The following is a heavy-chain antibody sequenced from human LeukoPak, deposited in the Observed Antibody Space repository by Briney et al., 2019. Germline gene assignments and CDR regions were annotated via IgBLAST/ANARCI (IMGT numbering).Heavy chain of an antibody. Sequence: GGSLRLSCAASGFTFSSYAMSWVRQAPGKGLERVSAIGGSGGSTYYADSVKGRFTISRDNSKNTLYLQMNSLRAEDTAVYYCAKAAGSTGSYYYWGQGTLVTVSS. CDR2: IGGSGGST. J-gene: IGHJ4*02. CDR3: AKAAGSTGSYYY. V-gene: IGHV3-23*01. CDR1: GFTFSSYA. D-gene: IGHD3-10*01.